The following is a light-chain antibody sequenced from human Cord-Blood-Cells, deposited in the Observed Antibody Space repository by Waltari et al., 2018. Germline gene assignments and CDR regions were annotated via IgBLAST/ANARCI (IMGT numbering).Light chain of an antibody. J-gene: IGKJ5*01. CDR3: QQRSNWPIT. V-gene: IGKV3-11*01. CDR2: DAS. Sequence: EIVLTQYPATLSLSPGERATRCCRASQSVSIYLAWYQQKPVHAPRLLIYDASNRATGIPARFRGSGSGTDCTLTISSLEPEDFAVYYCQQRSNWPITFGQGTRLEIK. CDR1: QSVSIY.